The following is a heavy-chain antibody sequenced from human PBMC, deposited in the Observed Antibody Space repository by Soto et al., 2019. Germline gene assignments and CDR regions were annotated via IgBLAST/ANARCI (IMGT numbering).Heavy chain of an antibody. Sequence: QVQLQESGPGLVKPSETLSLTCTVSGGSISSYYWSWIRQPPGKGLEWIGYIYYSGSTNYNPSLKSRSTISVDTSKNQFPLKLSSVTAADTAVYYCARVWGGAFDIWGQGTMVTVSS. CDR3: ARVWGGAFDI. CDR2: IYYSGST. J-gene: IGHJ3*02. D-gene: IGHD3-10*01. V-gene: IGHV4-59*01. CDR1: GGSISSYY.